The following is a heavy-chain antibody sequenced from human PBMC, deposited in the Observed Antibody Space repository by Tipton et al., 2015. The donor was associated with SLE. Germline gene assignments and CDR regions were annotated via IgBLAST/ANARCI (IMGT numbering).Heavy chain of an antibody. D-gene: IGHD5-12*01. V-gene: IGHV4-30-4*01. Sequence: TLSLTCTVSGGSISSGDYFWSCIRQHPGRGLEWIGCISDSGDTYYNPSLKSRLTMSVDTSENRFSLKLSSVTAADTAVYFCARALRDLVATIYSFDHWGRGALVTVSS. CDR1: GGSISSGDYF. J-gene: IGHJ4*02. CDR2: ISDSGDT. CDR3: ARALRDLVATIYSFDH.